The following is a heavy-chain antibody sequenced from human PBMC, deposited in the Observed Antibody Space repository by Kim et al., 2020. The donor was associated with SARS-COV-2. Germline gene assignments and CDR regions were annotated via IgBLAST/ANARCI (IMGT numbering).Heavy chain of an antibody. J-gene: IGHJ4*02. CDR3: ARDGGGMAAIYYFHY. Sequence: GGSLRLSCAASGFTFSSYGMHWVRQAPGKGLEWVAVIWYDGSNKYYADSVKGRFTISRDNSKNTLYLQMNSLRAEDTAVYYCARDGGGMAAIYYFHYWGQGTLVTVSS. V-gene: IGHV3-33*01. CDR1: GFTFSSYG. D-gene: IGHD3-16*01. CDR2: IWYDGSNK.